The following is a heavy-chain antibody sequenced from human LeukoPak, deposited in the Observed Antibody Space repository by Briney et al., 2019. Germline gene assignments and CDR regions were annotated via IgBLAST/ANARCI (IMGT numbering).Heavy chain of an antibody. CDR2: ISAYNGNT. D-gene: IGHD2-2*01. V-gene: IGHV1-18*01. CDR3: ARSKGFSTSPRRTYFDY. J-gene: IGHJ4*02. CDR1: GYTFTIYG. Sequence: ASVTVSCKASGYTFTIYGISWVRQAPGQGLEWMGWISAYNGNTNYAQKLQGRVTMTTDTSTSTAYMELRSLRSDDTAVYYCARSKGFSTSPRRTYFDYWGQGTLVTVSS.